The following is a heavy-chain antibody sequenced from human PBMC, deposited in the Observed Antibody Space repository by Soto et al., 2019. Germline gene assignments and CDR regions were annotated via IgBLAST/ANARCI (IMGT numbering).Heavy chain of an antibody. CDR3: ARGQRDLLWFGESPTRGFDY. J-gene: IGHJ4*02. CDR2: IIPIFGTA. CDR1: GGTFSSYA. Sequence: ASVKVSCKASGGTFSSYAISWVRQAPVQGLEWMGGIIPIFGTANYAQKFQGRVTITADESTSTAYMELSSQRSEDTAVYYCARGQRDLLWFGESPTRGFDYWGQGTLVTVSS. V-gene: IGHV1-69*13. D-gene: IGHD3-10*01.